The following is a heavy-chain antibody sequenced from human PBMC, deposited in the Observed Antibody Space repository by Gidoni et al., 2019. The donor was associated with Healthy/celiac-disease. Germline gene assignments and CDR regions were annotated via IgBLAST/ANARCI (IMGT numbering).Heavy chain of an antibody. D-gene: IGHD1-26*01. CDR3: ARGRGSLTYFDY. J-gene: IGHJ4*02. CDR1: GGSFSGYY. Sequence: QVQLQPGGAGLLKPSGTLSLTCVFYGGSFSGYYWSWIRPPPGKGLEWIGEINHSGSTNYNPSLKSRVTISVDTPKNQFSLKLSSVTAADTAVYYCARGRGSLTYFDYWGQGTLVTVSS. CDR2: INHSGST. V-gene: IGHV4-34*01.